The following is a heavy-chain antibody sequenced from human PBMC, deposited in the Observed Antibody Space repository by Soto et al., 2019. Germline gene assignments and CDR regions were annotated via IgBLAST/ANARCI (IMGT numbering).Heavy chain of an antibody. J-gene: IGHJ4*02. CDR1: GFPFSSYG. V-gene: IGHV3-33*01. CDR3: ARAQSSSDIDY. Sequence: QVPLVESGGGVVQPGRSLRLSCAASGFPFSSYGMHWVRQAPGKGLEWVAVIGDDGSNKYYADSVKGRFTISRDNSKNTLYGQMNSLRAEDTAVYYCARAQSSSDIDYWGQGTLVTVSS. CDR2: IGDDGSNK.